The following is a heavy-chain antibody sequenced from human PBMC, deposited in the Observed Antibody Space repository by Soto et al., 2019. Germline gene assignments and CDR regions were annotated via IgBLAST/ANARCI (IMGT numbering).Heavy chain of an antibody. J-gene: IGHJ4*02. D-gene: IGHD5-12*01. Sequence: ETLSLTCAVYGGSFSGYYWTWIRQPPGTGLEWIGEINHSGSTNYNPSLKSRVTISVDTSKNQFSLKLSSVTAADTAVYYCVRHAQWIIRAYWGQGSLVTVSS. CDR3: VRHAQWIIRAY. CDR2: INHSGST. V-gene: IGHV4-34*01. CDR1: GGSFSGYY.